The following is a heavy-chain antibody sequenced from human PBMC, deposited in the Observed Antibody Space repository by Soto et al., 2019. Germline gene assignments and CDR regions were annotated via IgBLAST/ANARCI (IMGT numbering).Heavy chain of an antibody. J-gene: IGHJ6*02. D-gene: IGHD2-21*02. CDR3: ARDLWGYCGTDCYPLDV. CDR2: MYNTGST. Sequence: QVQLQESGPGLVKPSETLSLTCTVSGGTISRYYWSWIRQPPGKGLEWIGYMYNTGSTVYNPSFKSRVTISVDTSKLQFSLKLNSVTASDTAVYYCARDLWGYCGTDCYPLDVWGQGTTVTVSS. V-gene: IGHV4-59*01. CDR1: GGTISRYY.